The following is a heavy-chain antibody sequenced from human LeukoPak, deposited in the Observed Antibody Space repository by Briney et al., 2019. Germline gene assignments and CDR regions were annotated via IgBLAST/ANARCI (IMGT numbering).Heavy chain of an antibody. J-gene: IGHJ4*02. CDR1: GGTFSSYA. V-gene: IGHV1-69*06. Sequence: GASVKVSCKASGGTFSSYAISWVRQAPGQGLEWMGGIIPIFGTANYAQKFQGRVTITADKSTSTAYMELSSLRSEDTAVYYCARGVYCGGDCYYFDYWGQGTLVTVSS. D-gene: IGHD2-21*02. CDR3: ARGVYCGGDCYYFDY. CDR2: IIPIFGTA.